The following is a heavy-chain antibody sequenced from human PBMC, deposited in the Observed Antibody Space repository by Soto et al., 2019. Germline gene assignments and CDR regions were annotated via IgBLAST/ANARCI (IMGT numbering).Heavy chain of an antibody. CDR1: GFPFSSYA. V-gene: IGHV3-23*01. CDR2: IGGSGGDT. Sequence: EVQLLASGGGLVQPGGSLRLSCAASGFPFSSYAMSWVRQAPGKGLEWVSGIGGSGGDTFYADSVKGRFTVSRDNDENTLYLQLNSLRVEDSAIYYCARRTWRGRADYWGQGILVTVSS. D-gene: IGHD3-3*01. CDR3: ARRTWRGRADY. J-gene: IGHJ4*02.